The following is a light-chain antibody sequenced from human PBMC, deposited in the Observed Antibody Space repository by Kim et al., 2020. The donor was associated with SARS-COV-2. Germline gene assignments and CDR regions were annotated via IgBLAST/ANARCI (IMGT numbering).Light chain of an antibody. CDR3: QVWDSSSDHWV. Sequence: APGKTARITCGGKNSGSKRVHWNQQRPGQAPVLVIYYDSDRPSGIPERFSGSNSGNTATLTISRVEAGDEADYYCQVWDSSSDHWVFGGGTQLTVL. V-gene: IGLV3-21*04. J-gene: IGLJ3*02. CDR1: NSGSKR. CDR2: YDS.